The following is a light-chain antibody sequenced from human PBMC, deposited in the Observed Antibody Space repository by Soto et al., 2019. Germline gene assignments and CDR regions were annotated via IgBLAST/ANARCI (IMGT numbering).Light chain of an antibody. V-gene: IGLV2-23*02. CDR2: DVT. CDR1: SRDIGNYNL. CDR3: CSYAGANWV. J-gene: IGLJ3*02. Sequence: QSVLTQPASVSGSPGQSITMSCTGTSRDIGNYNLVSWYQHHPGKAPKLIISDVTKRPSGVSDRFSGSKSGNTASLTISGLQTEDEADYSCCSYAGANWVFGGGTKVTVL.